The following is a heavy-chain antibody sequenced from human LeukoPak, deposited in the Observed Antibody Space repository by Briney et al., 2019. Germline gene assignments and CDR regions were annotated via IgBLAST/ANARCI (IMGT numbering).Heavy chain of an antibody. CDR2: VSPYNGKT. Sequence: ASVKVSCKASGYTFTTYGMNWVRQAPGQGLEWMGWVSPYNGKTNYAQDLQGRVTMTTDTSTNTAYMELRSLRSGDTAVYYCARLSDSSGWSPASNWGQGTLVSVSS. CDR1: GYTFTTYG. V-gene: IGHV1-18*01. D-gene: IGHD6-19*01. CDR3: ARLSDSSGWSPASN. J-gene: IGHJ1*01.